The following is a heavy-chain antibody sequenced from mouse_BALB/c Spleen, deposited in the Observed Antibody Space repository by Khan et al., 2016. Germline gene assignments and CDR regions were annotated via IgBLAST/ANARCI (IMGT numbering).Heavy chain of an antibody. Sequence: EVQLQASGGGLVQPGGSMKLSCVASGFTFSNYWMNWVSQSPEKGLEWVAEIRLKSNNYASHYAEYGKGRFNITRDDSNSSLSLQLNNLRPEDTGIYYCTRGFGYFDYWGQGTTLTVSS. D-gene: IGHD3-2*02. CDR2: IRLKSNNYAS. CDR3: TRGFGYFDY. CDR1: GFTFSNYW. J-gene: IGHJ2*01. V-gene: IGHV6-6*02.